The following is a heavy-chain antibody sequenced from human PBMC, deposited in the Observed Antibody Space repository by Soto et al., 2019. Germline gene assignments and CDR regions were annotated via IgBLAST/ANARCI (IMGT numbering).Heavy chain of an antibody. CDR3: AHTAAFLGEGYYFDH. J-gene: IGHJ4*02. D-gene: IGHD3-16*01. CDR1: GFSLSTSGVG. V-gene: IGHV2-5*02. Sequence: QITLKESGPTLVKPTQTLTLTCTFSGFSLSTSGVGVGWIRQPPGKALEWLGLIYWDDDKRYSPSLKRRLTIPMTTSMSLGVLTVTNMVPVDTATYYCAHTAAFLGEGYYFDHWRQGTLVTVSS. CDR2: IYWDDDK.